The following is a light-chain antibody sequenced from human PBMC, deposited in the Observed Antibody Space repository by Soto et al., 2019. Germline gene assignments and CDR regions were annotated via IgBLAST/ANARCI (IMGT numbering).Light chain of an antibody. J-gene: IGKJ1*01. CDR3: QQYGSSPWT. V-gene: IGKV3-20*01. Sequence: EIVLTQSPGTLSLSPGERATLSCRASQSISSSYLAWHQQKPGQAPRLLTYGASSRATGIPDRFSGSGSGTDFTLTISRLEPEDFAVYYCQQYGSSPWTFGQGTKVDIK. CDR1: QSISSSY. CDR2: GAS.